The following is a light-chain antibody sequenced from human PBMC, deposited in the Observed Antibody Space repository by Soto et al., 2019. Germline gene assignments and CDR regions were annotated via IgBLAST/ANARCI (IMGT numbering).Light chain of an antibody. CDR3: QQYGSSHT. Sequence: EIVLTQSLGTLSLSPGERATLSCRASQSLSSNYLAWYQQKPGQAPRLLIYGVSSRATGVPVSFSGSGSGTDFTLTISRLEPEDFAVYYCQQYGSSHTFGGGTKVDIK. CDR1: QSLSSNY. V-gene: IGKV3-20*01. J-gene: IGKJ4*01. CDR2: GVS.